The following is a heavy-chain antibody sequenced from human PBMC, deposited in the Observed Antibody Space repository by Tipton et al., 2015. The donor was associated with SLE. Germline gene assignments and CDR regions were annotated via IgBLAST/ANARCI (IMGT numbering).Heavy chain of an antibody. CDR3: ARARVGLYGMDV. V-gene: IGHV3-71*01. Sequence: SLRLSCGASGFTFSSYSMNWVRQAPGKGLEWVGFIRSKAYGGTTEYAASVKGRFTISRDDSKSIAYLQMNSLRAEETAVYYCARARVGLYGMDVWGQGTTVTVSS. D-gene: IGHD1-26*01. CDR1: GFTFSSYS. J-gene: IGHJ6*02. CDR2: IRSKAYGGTT.